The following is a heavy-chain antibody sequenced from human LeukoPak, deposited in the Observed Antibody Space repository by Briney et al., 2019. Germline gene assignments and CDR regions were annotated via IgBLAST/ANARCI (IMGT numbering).Heavy chain of an antibody. Sequence: SETLSLTCSVSGGPISSSGYYWGWIRQPPGKGLEWIETIDYSGDTYYNPSLKSRVTISMDTSKNQFSLKLRSVTAADTAVYFCVRLVSATGNFDFWGQGALVTVSS. D-gene: IGHD1-1*01. V-gene: IGHV4-39*07. CDR2: IDYSGDT. CDR1: GGPISSSGYY. CDR3: VRLVSATGNFDF. J-gene: IGHJ4*02.